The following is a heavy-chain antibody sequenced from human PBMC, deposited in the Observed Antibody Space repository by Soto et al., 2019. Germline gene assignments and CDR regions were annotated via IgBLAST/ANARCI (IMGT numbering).Heavy chain of an antibody. CDR3: AKVLYGENDAFDI. Sequence: GGSLRLSCAASGFTFSNYAMAWVRQAPGKGLEWVSLISGPGIKTYYADSVKGRFTISRDASKNTLDLQMRSLRAEDTAVYHCAKVLYGENDAFDIWGRGTMVTVSS. D-gene: IGHD2-8*01. CDR2: ISGPGIKT. J-gene: IGHJ3*02. V-gene: IGHV3-23*01. CDR1: GFTFSNYA.